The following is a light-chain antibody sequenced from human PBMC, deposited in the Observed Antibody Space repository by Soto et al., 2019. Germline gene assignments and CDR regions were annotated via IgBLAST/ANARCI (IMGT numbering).Light chain of an antibody. J-gene: IGKJ1*01. CDR3: QEYYTWPRGT. CDR1: QSVSID. V-gene: IGKV3-15*01. Sequence: EIVLTQSPGTLSLSPGERATLSCRASQSVSIDLAWYQQKPDQAPRLLIFDASTRATGIPARFSGSGSGTEFTLTISSLQSADVAVYYCQEYYTWPRGTVGQGTKVDIK. CDR2: DAS.